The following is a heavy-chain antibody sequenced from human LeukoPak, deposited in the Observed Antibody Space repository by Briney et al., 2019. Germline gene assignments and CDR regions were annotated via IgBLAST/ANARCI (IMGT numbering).Heavy chain of an antibody. CDR3: ATDIDFDY. CDR1: GFTFSNYG. CDR2: IRYDGSNK. J-gene: IGHJ4*02. D-gene: IGHD1-26*01. V-gene: IGHV3-30*02. Sequence: PGGSLRLSCAASGFTFSNYGMHWVRQAPGKGLEWVAFIRYDGSNKYYADSVKGRFTISRDNSKNTLCLQMNSLRADDTAVYYCATDIDFDYWGQGTLVTVSS.